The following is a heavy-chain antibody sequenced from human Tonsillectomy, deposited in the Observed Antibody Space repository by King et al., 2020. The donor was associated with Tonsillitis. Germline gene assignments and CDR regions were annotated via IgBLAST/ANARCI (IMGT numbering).Heavy chain of an antibody. CDR1: GGSFSGYY. V-gene: IGHV4-34*01. J-gene: IGHJ6*02. Sequence: VQLQQWGAGLLKPSETLSLTCAVYGGSFSGYYWSWIRQPPGKGLEWIGEINHSGSTNYNPSLKSRVTVSVDTSKNQFSLKLSSVTAADTAVYYCARVPYSGYKNHYYYGMDVWGQGTTVTVSS. CDR3: ARVPYSGYKNHYYYGMDV. D-gene: IGHD5-12*01. CDR2: INHSGST.